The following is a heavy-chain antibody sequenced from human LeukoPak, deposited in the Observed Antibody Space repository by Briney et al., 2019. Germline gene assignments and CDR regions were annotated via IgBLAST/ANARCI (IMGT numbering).Heavy chain of an antibody. J-gene: IGHJ5*02. CDR3: ASNDYGDYVWFDP. D-gene: IGHD4-17*01. V-gene: IGHV3-21*01. CDR2: ISSSSSSYI. Sequence: GGSLRLSCAASGFTFSSYSMNWDRQAPGKGLEWVSSISSSSSSYIYYADSVKGRFTISRDNAKNSLYLQMNSLRAEDTAVYYCASNDYGDYVWFDPWGQGTLVTVSS. CDR1: GFTFSSYS.